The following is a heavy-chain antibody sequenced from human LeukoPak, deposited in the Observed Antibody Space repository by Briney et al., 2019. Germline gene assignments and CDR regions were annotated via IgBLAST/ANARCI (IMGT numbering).Heavy chain of an antibody. D-gene: IGHD3-22*01. Sequence: SETLSLTCTVYGGSFRGYSWSWIRQPPGKGLEWIGEMKHSGSTNYNPSLKSRVTLSVDTSKNQFSLNLNSVTAADTATYYCARFTPILHYPQWLVGSDDYWGQGALVTVSS. CDR2: MKHSGST. CDR3: ARFTPILHYPQWLVGSDDY. J-gene: IGHJ4*02. V-gene: IGHV4-34*01. CDR1: GGSFRGYS.